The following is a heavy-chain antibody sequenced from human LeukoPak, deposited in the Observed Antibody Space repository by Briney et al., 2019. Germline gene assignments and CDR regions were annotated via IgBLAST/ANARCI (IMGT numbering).Heavy chain of an antibody. CDR1: GGSISSYY. Sequence: PSETLSLTCTVSGGSISSYYWSWIRQPPGKGLEWIGEINHSGSTNYNPSLKSRVTISVDTSKNQFSLKLSSVTAADTAVYYCARDGGSSGYYTHFDYWGQGTLVTVSS. J-gene: IGHJ4*02. V-gene: IGHV4-34*01. D-gene: IGHD3-22*01. CDR3: ARDGGSSGYYTHFDY. CDR2: INHSGST.